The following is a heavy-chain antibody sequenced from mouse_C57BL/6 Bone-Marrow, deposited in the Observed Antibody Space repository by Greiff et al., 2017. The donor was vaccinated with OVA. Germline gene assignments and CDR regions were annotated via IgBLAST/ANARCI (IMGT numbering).Heavy chain of an antibody. Sequence: QVQLKQSGAELVRPGASVKLSCKASGYTFTDYYINWVKQRPGQGLEWIARIYPGSGNTYYNEKFKGKATLTAEKSSSTAYMQLSSLTSEDSAVYFCARWLLRGDWYCDVWGTGTTVTVSS. D-gene: IGHD2-3*01. CDR1: GYTFTDYY. J-gene: IGHJ1*03. CDR2: IYPGSGNT. V-gene: IGHV1-76*01. CDR3: ARWLLRGDWYCDV.